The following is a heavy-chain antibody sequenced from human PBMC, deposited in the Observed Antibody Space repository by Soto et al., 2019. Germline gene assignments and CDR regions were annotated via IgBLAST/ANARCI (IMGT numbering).Heavy chain of an antibody. D-gene: IGHD3-3*01. V-gene: IGHV3-74*01. CDR3: ARGFDFWSGYYRPWGYYYYYMDV. J-gene: IGHJ6*03. CDR2: INSDGSST. CDR1: GFTFSSYW. Sequence: GGSLRLSCAASGFTFSSYWMHWVRQAPGKGLVWVSRINSDGSSTSYADSVKGRFTISRDNAKNTLYLQMNSLRAEDKAVYYCARGFDFWSGYYRPWGYYYYYMDVWGKGTTVTVSS.